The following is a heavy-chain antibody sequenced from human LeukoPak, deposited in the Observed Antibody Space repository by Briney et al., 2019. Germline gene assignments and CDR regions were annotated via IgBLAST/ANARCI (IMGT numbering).Heavy chain of an antibody. CDR1: GYTFTGYY. V-gene: IGHV1-2*02. D-gene: IGHD2-2*01. J-gene: IGHJ6*03. CDR2: INPNRGGT. CDR3: ARFVVYYYYMDV. Sequence: AASVKVSCKASGYTFTGYYMHWVPQAPGQGLEWMGLINPNRGGTNYAQKFQGRVTMTRYTSISTAYMELSRLRSDVTAVYYCARFVVYYYYMDVWGKGTSVTVSS.